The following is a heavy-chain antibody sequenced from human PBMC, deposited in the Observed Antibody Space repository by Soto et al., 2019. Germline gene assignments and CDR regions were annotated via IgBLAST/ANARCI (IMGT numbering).Heavy chain of an antibody. Sequence: QPGGSLRLSCAASGFTFTNYAMSWVRQAPGKGLEWVSGISGSGSSTYYADSVKGRFTISRDNSKNTLYLQMNSLRVEDTALYYCAKTYSSGWFQDHWGQGTLVTVSS. V-gene: IGHV3-23*01. D-gene: IGHD6-19*01. CDR3: AKTYSSGWFQDH. CDR1: GFTFTNYA. CDR2: ISGSGSST. J-gene: IGHJ4*02.